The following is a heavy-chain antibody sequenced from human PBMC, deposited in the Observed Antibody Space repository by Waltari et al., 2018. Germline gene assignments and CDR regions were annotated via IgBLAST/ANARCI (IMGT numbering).Heavy chain of an antibody. Sequence: EVQLVQSGAEVKKPGESLKISCKGSGYSFTSYWIGWVRQMPGKGLEGRGIIYTCDSDTRYSPSFQGQVTSSADKSISTAYLQWSSLKASDTAMYYCARPLTVTGAPYYFDYWGQGTLVTVSS. CDR2: IYTCDSDT. CDR3: ARPLTVTGAPYYFDY. D-gene: IGHD4-4*01. V-gene: IGHV5-51*01. J-gene: IGHJ4*02. CDR1: GYSFTSYW.